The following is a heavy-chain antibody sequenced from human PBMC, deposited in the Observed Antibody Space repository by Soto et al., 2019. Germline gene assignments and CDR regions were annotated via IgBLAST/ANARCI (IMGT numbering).Heavy chain of an antibody. CDR3: AGRPEIHPR. CDR1: GGSTSSSDW. V-gene: IGHV4-4*02. D-gene: IGHD1-26*01. Sequence: QVHLQESGPGLVKPSETLSLTCAISGGSTSSSDWWTWVRQPPGEGLEWIGEIHRAGVTNYNSSLKSRLTISLDHSRNQFSLSLTSVTAADAAGYFCAGRPEIHPRWGQGILVPVSS. J-gene: IGHJ4*02. CDR2: IHRAGVT.